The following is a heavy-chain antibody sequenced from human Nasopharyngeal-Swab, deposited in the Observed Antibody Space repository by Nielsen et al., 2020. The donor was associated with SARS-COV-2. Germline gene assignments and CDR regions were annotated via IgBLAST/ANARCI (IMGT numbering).Heavy chain of an antibody. V-gene: IGHV3-72*01. CDR2: TRDRAHSYTT. D-gene: IGHD3-22*01. CDR3: ARSRSAYPFDY. CDR1: GFTFSDHY. Sequence: GGSLRLSCAASGFTFSDHYMDWVLQAPGKGLEWVGRTRDRAHSYTTEYAASVQGRFTISRDDSKSSLYLQMNSLKTEDTAVYYCARSRSAYPFDYWGQGTLVTVSS. J-gene: IGHJ4*02.